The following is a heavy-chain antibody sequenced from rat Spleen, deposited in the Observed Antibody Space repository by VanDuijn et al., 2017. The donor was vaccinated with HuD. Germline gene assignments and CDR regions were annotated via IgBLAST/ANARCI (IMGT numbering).Heavy chain of an antibody. CDR3: TTRPYYSSLNWFPY. Sequence: EVQLVESGGGLVQPGRSLKLSCVASGFTFNKYCMNWIRQAPGKGLEWVAYISYDGDTTYYRDSVKGRFTISRDNAKSTLYLQMDSLRSEDTATYYCTTRPYYSSLNWFPYWGQGTLVTVSS. V-gene: IGHV5-31*01. CDR2: ISYDGDTT. CDR1: GFTFNKYC. J-gene: IGHJ3*01. D-gene: IGHD1-2*01.